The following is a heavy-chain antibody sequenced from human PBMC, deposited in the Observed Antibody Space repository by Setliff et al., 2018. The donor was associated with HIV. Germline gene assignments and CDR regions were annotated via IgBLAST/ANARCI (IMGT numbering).Heavy chain of an antibody. V-gene: IGHV4-59*08. Sequence: PSETLSLTCTVSGGSMSSYYWSWIRQPPGKGLEWIGYIYYSGSTNYNPSLKGRVTISVDTSKNQFSLKLRSVTAADTAVYYCVRTYNDLENYYHHYYYMDVWGKGTTVTVSS. D-gene: IGHD1-1*01. CDR2: IYYSGST. J-gene: IGHJ6*03. CDR1: GGSMSSYY. CDR3: VRTYNDLENYYHHYYYMDV.